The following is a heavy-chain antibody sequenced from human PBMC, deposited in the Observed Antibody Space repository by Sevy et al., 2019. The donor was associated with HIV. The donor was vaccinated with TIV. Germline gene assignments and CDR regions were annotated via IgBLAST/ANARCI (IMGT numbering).Heavy chain of an antibody. CDR2: ISYDGSNK. V-gene: IGHV3-30*18. J-gene: IGHJ4*02. CDR1: GFTFSSYG. Sequence: GGSLRLSCAASGFTFSSYGMHWVRQAPGKGLEWVAVISYDGSNKYYADSVKGGLTISRDNSKNTLYLQMNSLGAEDTAVYYCAKDKGNFAHRGPYLDYWGQGTLVTVSS. D-gene: IGHD3-16*01. CDR3: AKDKGNFAHRGPYLDY.